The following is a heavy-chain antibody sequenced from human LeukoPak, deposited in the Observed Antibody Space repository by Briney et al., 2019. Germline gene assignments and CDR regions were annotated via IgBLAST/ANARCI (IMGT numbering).Heavy chain of an antibody. V-gene: IGHV3-74*01. CDR2: INSDGSST. CDR3: ARAMTTLPLFFDY. Sequence: PGGSLRLSCAASGFTFSSYWVHWVRQAPGKGLVWVSRINSDGSSTSYADSVKGRFTISRDNAKNTLYLQMNSLRAEDTAVYYCARAMTTLPLFFDYWGQGTLVTVSS. D-gene: IGHD4-17*01. J-gene: IGHJ4*02. CDR1: GFTFSSYW.